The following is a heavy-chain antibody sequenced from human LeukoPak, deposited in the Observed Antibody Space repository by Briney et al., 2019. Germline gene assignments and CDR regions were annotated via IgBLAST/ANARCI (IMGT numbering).Heavy chain of an antibody. CDR3: ARTYGSGPDY. CDR1: GGTFSSYA. V-gene: IGHV1-18*01. CDR2: ISAYNGNT. D-gene: IGHD3-10*01. J-gene: IGHJ4*02. Sequence: ASVKVSCKASGGTFSSYAISWVRQAPGQGLEWMGWISAYNGNTNYAQKLQGRVTMTTDTSTSTAYMNLRSLRSDDTAIYYCARTYGSGPDYWGQGTLVTVSS.